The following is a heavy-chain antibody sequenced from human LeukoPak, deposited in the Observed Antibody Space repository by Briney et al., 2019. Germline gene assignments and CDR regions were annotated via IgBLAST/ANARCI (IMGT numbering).Heavy chain of an antibody. D-gene: IGHD1-26*01. CDR2: ISGSGGAGT. Sequence: GSLRLSCAGSGFTFSSYAMSWVRQAPGKGLEWVSTISGSGGAGTYYADSVKGRFTVSRDNSRNTLYLPMNSLRAEDTAVYYCVKDRGGSPFYGMDVWGRGTTVTVSS. CDR1: GFTFSSYA. J-gene: IGHJ6*02. V-gene: IGHV3-23*01. CDR3: VKDRGGSPFYGMDV.